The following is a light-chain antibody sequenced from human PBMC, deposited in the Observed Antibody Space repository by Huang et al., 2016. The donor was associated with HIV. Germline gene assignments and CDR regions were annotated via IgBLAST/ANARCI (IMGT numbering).Light chain of an antibody. J-gene: IGKJ4*01. CDR3: QQSYSAPPLT. Sequence: DIQMTQSPSSLSAPVGDRVTITCRASQTISSYLNWYHQKPGKAPQLLIYASSSFQSGVPSRFSGSGSGTDFTLTISSLQPEDFATYYCQQSYSAPPLTFGGGTKVEI. CDR1: QTISSY. CDR2: ASS. V-gene: IGKV1-39*01.